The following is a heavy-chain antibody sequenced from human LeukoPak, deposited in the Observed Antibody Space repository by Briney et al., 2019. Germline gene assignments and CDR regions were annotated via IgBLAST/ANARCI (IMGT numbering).Heavy chain of an antibody. J-gene: IGHJ4*02. CDR1: GFTFSSYG. CDR2: IWYDGSNK. Sequence: GRSLRLSCAASGFTFSSYGMHWVRQAPGKGLEWVVVIWYDGSNKYYADSVKGRFTISRDNSKNTLYLQMNSLRAEDTAVYYCASRSPALDYWGQGTLVTVSS. D-gene: IGHD2-2*01. V-gene: IGHV3-33*01. CDR3: ASRSPALDY.